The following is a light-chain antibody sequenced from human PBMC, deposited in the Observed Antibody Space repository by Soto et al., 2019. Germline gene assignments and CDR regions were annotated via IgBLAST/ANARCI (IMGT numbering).Light chain of an antibody. J-gene: IGKJ3*01. CDR3: QQCSNWPPT. CDR2: DAS. V-gene: IGKV3-11*01. Sequence: EIVLPQSPATLSLSPGERATLSCRASQSVSSYLAWYQQKPGQAPRLLIYDASNRATRIPARFSGSGSGTDFTRTIISLEPEDFGVYYCQQCSNWPPTVGPGTKVVIK. CDR1: QSVSSY.